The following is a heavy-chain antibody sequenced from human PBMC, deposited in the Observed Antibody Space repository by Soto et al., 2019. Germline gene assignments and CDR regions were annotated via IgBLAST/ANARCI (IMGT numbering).Heavy chain of an antibody. Sequence: LSLTCCAAGAVVTNGDIYWSWLGQHPGKGLEWLGYIYDSGVTSYTPALKSRVTLSLDRPNHHVSLKLRSVTAADTAVYFFVSDLTNSTKSHAF. CDR3: VSDLTNSTKSHAF. CDR2: IYDSGVT. V-gene: IGHV4-30-4*08. D-gene: IGHD2-2*01. CDR1: GAVVTNGDIY. J-gene: IGHJ3*01.